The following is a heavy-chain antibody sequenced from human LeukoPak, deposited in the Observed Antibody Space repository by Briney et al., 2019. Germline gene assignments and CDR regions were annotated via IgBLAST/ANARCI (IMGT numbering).Heavy chain of an antibody. CDR3: ARGGALTSFDS. Sequence: ASVKVSCKASGFTFSSYVSWVRQAPGQGLEWMGWTSAYNGKTNYAQKFQGRVTMTTDTSTSTAYMDLRSLRSDDTAVYYCARGGALTSFDSWGQGTLITVSS. J-gene: IGHJ4*02. CDR2: TSAYNGKT. V-gene: IGHV1-18*01. CDR1: GFTFSSYV. D-gene: IGHD1-26*01.